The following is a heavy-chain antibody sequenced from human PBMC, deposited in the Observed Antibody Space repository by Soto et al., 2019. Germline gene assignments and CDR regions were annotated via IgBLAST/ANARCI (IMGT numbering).Heavy chain of an antibody. CDR1: GGSISSGGYY. V-gene: IGHV4-31*03. D-gene: IGHD2-2*01. J-gene: IGHJ4*02. Sequence: QVQLQESGPGLVKPSQTLSLTCTVSGGSISSGGYYWSWIRQHPGKGLEWIGYIYYSGSTYYNPSLKSRVTISVDTSKNQFSLKLSSVPAADTAVYYCASTGRYCSSTSCYRDPYFDYWGQGTLVTVSS. CDR2: IYYSGST. CDR3: ASTGRYCSSTSCYRDPYFDY.